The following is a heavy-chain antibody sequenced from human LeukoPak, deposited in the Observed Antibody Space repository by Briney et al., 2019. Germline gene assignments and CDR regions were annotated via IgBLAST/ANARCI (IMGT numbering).Heavy chain of an antibody. D-gene: IGHD6-13*01. V-gene: IGHV4-34*01. J-gene: IGHJ4*02. CDR1: GGSFSGYY. CDR3: ARRYSSSFKAFDY. Sequence: SETLSLTRAVYGGSFSGYYWSWIRQPPGKGLEWIGEINHSGSTNYNPSLKSRVTISVDTSKNQFSLKLSSVTAADTAVYYCARRYSSSFKAFDYWGQGTLVTVSS. CDR2: INHSGST.